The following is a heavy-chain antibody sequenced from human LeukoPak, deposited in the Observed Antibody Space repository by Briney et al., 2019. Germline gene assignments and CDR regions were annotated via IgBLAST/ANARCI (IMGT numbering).Heavy chain of an antibody. Sequence: SETLSLTCTVSGGSISSYYWSWIRQPPGKGLEWIGYIYYSGSTNYNPSLKSRVTISVDTSKNQFSLKLSSVTAADTAVYYCARAPWTTVAGSLYYFDYWGQGTLVTVSS. D-gene: IGHD6-19*01. CDR2: IYYSGST. J-gene: IGHJ4*02. CDR1: GGSISSYY. V-gene: IGHV4-59*01. CDR3: ARAPWTTVAGSLYYFDY.